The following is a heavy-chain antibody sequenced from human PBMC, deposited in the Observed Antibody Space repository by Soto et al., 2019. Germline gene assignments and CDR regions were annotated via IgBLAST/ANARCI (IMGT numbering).Heavy chain of an antibody. CDR3: ARGRGILRW. CDR1: GGSFSGYY. V-gene: IGHV4-34*01. D-gene: IGHD3-16*01. J-gene: IGHJ4*02. CDR2: INHSGST. Sequence: PSETLSLTCAVYGGSFSGYYWSWIRQPPGKGLEWIGEINHSGSTNYNPSLKSRVTISVDTSKNQFSLKLSSVTAADTAVYYCARGRGILRWWGQGTLVTVSS.